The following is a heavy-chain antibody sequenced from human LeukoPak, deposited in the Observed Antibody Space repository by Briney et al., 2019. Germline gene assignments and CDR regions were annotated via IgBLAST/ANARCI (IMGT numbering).Heavy chain of an antibody. Sequence: ASVKVSYKASGYTFTGYYMHWVRQAPGQGLEWMGWINPNNGGTNYAQKFKGRVTMTRDTSISTAYMELSRLTSDDTAVYYCARGRGTTSSNFDYWGQGTLVTVSS. J-gene: IGHJ4*02. CDR2: INPNNGGT. CDR1: GYTFTGYY. CDR3: ARGRGTTSSNFDY. D-gene: IGHD2-2*01. V-gene: IGHV1-2*02.